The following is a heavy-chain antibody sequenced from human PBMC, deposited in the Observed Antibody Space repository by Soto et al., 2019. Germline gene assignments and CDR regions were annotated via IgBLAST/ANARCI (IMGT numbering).Heavy chain of an antibody. Sequence: SETLSRTCTVSGGSISSGDYYWSWIRQPPGKGLEWIGYIYYSGSTYYNPSLKSRVTISVDTSKNQFSLKLSSVTAADTAVYYCARDDILGILYGGMDVWGQGTTVTVS. CDR1: GGSISSGDYY. D-gene: IGHD3-3*01. CDR2: IYYSGST. CDR3: ARDDILGILYGGMDV. J-gene: IGHJ6*02. V-gene: IGHV4-30-4*01.